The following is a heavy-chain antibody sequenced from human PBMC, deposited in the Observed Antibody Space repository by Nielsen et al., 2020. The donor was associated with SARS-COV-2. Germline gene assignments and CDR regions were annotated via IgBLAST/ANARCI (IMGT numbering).Heavy chain of an antibody. CDR2: IYHTGTT. Sequence: SQTLSLTCAVSGGSVGGAGFSWSWIRQAPGKGLEWIGYIYHTGTTYYNPSLKSRVTISMDRSENQVSLKVASVSAADTAMYYCVGGPRPPPVPPAAYFDNWGRGILVTVSS. CDR3: VGGPRPPPVPPAAYFDN. V-gene: IGHV4-30-2*01. CDR1: GGSVGGAGFS. J-gene: IGHJ4*02.